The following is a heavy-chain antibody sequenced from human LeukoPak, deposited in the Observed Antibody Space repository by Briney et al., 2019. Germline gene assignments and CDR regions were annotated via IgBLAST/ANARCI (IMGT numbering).Heavy chain of an antibody. CDR1: GYTFTSYG. CDR2: INPSGGST. D-gene: IGHD6-13*01. J-gene: IGHJ4*02. Sequence: ASVKVSCKASGYTFTSYGISWVRQAPGQGLEWMGIINPSGGSTSYAQKFPGRVTMTRDMSTSTVYMELSSLRSEDTAVYYCARVKPIAAAGPWQHYFDYWGQGTLVTVSS. V-gene: IGHV1-46*01. CDR3: ARVKPIAAAGPWQHYFDY.